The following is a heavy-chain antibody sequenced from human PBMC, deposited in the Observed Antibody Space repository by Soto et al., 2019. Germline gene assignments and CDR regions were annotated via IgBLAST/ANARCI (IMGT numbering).Heavy chain of an antibody. CDR3: ARTTGANYYDSSGYYIDY. CDR1: GFSLSTSGMC. Sequence: SGPTLVNPPQTLTLTCTFSGFSLSTSGMCVSWIRQPPGKALEWLALIDWDDDKYYSTSLKTRLTISKDTSKNQVVLTMTNMDPVDTATHYCARTTGANYYDSSGYYIDYWGQGTLVTVSS. J-gene: IGHJ4*02. V-gene: IGHV2-70*01. CDR2: IDWDDDK. D-gene: IGHD3-22*01.